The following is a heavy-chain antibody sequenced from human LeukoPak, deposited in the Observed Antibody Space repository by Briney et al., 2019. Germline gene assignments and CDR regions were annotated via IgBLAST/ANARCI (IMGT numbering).Heavy chain of an antibody. CDR2: IFYSGST. V-gene: IGHV4-61*01. J-gene: IGHJ6*03. Sequence: SETLSLTCTVSGGSVSSGNYYWSWIRQPPGKGLEWIGYIFYSGSTKYNPSLKSRVTISVDTSKNQFSLKVSSMTAADTAVYYCAREIITAGYYYYYMDVWGKGTTVTVSS. CDR3: AREIITAGYYYYYMDV. CDR1: GGSVSSGNYY. D-gene: IGHD6-25*01.